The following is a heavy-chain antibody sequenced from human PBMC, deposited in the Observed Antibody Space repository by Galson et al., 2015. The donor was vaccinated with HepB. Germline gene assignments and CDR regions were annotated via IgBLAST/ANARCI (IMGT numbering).Heavy chain of an antibody. J-gene: IGHJ3*02. CDR2: IYSGGST. Sequence: SLRLSCAASGFTVSSNYMSWVRQAPGKGLEWVSVIYSGGSTYYADSVKGRFTISRDNSKNTLYLQMNSLRAEDTAVYYCAKIYDYDFWSGYPSPGGYHFDIWGQGTMVTVSS. CDR1: GFTVSSNY. D-gene: IGHD3-3*01. CDR3: AKIYDYDFWSGYPSPGGYHFDI. V-gene: IGHV3-53*01.